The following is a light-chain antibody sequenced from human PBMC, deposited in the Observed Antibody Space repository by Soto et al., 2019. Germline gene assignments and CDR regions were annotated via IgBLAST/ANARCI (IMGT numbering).Light chain of an antibody. V-gene: IGLV2-8*01. Sequence: QSALTQPPSASGSPGQSVTISCTGTSGDIGGYDYVSWYQQHPGKAPKLMIYEVTKRPLGVPDRFSRSKSGHTASLTVSGLQAEDEADYYCSSYAGSNNPYVFGTGTKLTVL. J-gene: IGLJ1*01. CDR2: EVT. CDR3: SSYAGSNNPYV. CDR1: SGDIGGYDY.